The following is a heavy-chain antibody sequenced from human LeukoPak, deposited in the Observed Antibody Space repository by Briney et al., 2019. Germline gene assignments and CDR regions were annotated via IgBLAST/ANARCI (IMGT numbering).Heavy chain of an antibody. CDR1: GFTFINYA. Sequence: GSLRLSCVASGFTFINYAMSWVRQAPGKGLEWFPAITGSGTSIYYADSLKGRFTISRDNSKNTVFLQMNSLRHEDTAIYYCVIWGDYDVLTGYYVPDYWGQGTLVTVSS. J-gene: IGHJ4*02. CDR3: VIWGDYDVLTGYYVPDY. V-gene: IGHV3-23*01. CDR2: ITGSGTSI. D-gene: IGHD3-9*01.